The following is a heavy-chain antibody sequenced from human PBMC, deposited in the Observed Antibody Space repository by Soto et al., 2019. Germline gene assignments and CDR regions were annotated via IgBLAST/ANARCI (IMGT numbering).Heavy chain of an antibody. J-gene: IGHJ5*02. CDR2: ISAYNGNA. CDR3: ARTAAGTFWFDP. V-gene: IGHV1-18*04. D-gene: IGHD6-13*01. CDR1: YTFTSYG. Sequence: YTFTSYGISWVRQAPGQGLEWMGWISAYNGNANYAQKLQGRVTMATDTSTSTAYMELRSLRSDDTAVYYCARTAAGTFWFDPWGQGTLVTVSS.